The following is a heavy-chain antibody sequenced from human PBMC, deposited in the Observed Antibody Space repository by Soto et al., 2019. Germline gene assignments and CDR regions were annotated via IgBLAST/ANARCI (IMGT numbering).Heavy chain of an antibody. CDR1: GGSISSGGYS. D-gene: IGHD2-21*01. V-gene: IGHV4-30-2*01. J-gene: IGHJ4*02. CDR2: INHTGNP. Sequence: QLQLPESGSGLVKPAQTLSLTCAVSGGSISSGGYSWSWVRQPPGKGLEWIGYINHTGNPSYNRSLKSLVTTSVDRCTHQSPLQVSRVTAADTAAYYCARGNVAAIHNRAQGTLVTVAS. CDR3: ARGNVAAIHN.